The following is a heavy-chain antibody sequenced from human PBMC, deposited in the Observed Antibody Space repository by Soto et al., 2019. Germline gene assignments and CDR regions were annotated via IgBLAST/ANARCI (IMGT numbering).Heavy chain of an antibody. CDR1: GGSISSYY. Sequence: SETLSLTCTVSGGSISSYYWSWIRQPPGKGLEWIGYIYYSGSTNYNPSLKSRVTISVDTSKNQFSLKLSSVTAADTAVYYCATRAYYDSSGYLYAFDIWGQGTMVTVSS. J-gene: IGHJ3*02. CDR3: ATRAYYDSSGYLYAFDI. V-gene: IGHV4-59*01. CDR2: IYYSGST. D-gene: IGHD3-22*01.